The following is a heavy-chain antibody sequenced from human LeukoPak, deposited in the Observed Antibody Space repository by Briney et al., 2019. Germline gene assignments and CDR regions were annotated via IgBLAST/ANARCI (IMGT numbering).Heavy chain of an antibody. CDR1: GGTFGSYT. CDR3: ARGFRYDFWSGYYLFDY. CDR2: IIPILGIA. J-gene: IGHJ4*02. V-gene: IGHV1-69*02. D-gene: IGHD3-3*01. Sequence: SVKVSCKASGGTFGSYTISWVRQAPGQGLEWMGRIIPILGIANYAQKFQGRVTITADKSTSTAYMELSSLRSEDTAVYYCARGFRYDFWSGYYLFDYWGQGTLVTVSS.